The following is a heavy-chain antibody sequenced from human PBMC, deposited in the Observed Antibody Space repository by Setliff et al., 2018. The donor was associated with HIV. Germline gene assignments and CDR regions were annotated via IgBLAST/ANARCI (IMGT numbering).Heavy chain of an antibody. CDR2: INHGGTT. J-gene: IGHJ4*02. D-gene: IGHD2-21*02. CDR3: ARPLRYCRSADCYRAFDF. V-gene: IGHV4-34*10. CDR1: GGSFSPYY. Sequence: PSETLSLTCAVYGGSFSPYYWAWIRQPPGKGLEWVAEINHGGTTNYNPSLKSRITTSINTSEKQFYLKLNSVTAADTAVYYCARPLRYCRSADCYRAFDFWGQGTPVTVSS.